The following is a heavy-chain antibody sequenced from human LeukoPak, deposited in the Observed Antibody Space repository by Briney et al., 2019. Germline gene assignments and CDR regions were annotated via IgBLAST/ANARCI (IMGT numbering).Heavy chain of an antibody. CDR3: ARGAVRYSSSWYLTP. D-gene: IGHD6-13*01. CDR1: VGPLSSSP. J-gene: IGHJ5*02. V-gene: IGHV1-8*02. Sequence: LVRVSCKASVGPLSSSPINWVRQATGQGLEWMGWMNPNSGNTGHAQKLQGRVTMTSNTSISTEYMELSSLRSEDTAVYYCARGAVRYSSSWYLTPWGQGTLVTVSS. CDR2: MNPNSGNT.